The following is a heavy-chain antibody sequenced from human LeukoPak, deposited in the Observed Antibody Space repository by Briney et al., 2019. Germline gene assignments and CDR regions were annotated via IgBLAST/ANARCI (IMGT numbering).Heavy chain of an antibody. Sequence: GGSLRLSCAASGFTFSSYWMHWVRQAPGKGLVWVSRINSDESSTSYADSVKGRFTISRDNAKNTLYLQMNSLRAEDTAVYYCASPYYYDSSGYLHYWGQGTLVTVSS. CDR1: GFTFSSYW. J-gene: IGHJ4*02. D-gene: IGHD3-22*01. CDR3: ASPYYYDSSGYLHY. CDR2: INSDESST. V-gene: IGHV3-74*01.